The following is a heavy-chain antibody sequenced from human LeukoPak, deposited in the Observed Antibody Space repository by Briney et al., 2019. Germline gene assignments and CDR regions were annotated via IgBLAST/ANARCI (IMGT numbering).Heavy chain of an antibody. CDR2: LYSGGST. CDR1: GFSVSDTY. Sequence: GGSLRLSCAAPGFSVSDTYMSWGRPAPGEGVGWGSLLYSGGSTHYADSVKGRFTISRDKSKNMLSLQMNSLRAEDTAVYYCARGKSGIYTRPFDYWGQGTLVTVSS. V-gene: IGHV3-66*01. J-gene: IGHJ4*02. CDR3: ARGKSGIYTRPFDY. D-gene: IGHD1-26*01.